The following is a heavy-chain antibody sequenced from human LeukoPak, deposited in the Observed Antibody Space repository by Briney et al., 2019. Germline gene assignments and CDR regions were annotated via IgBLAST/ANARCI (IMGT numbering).Heavy chain of an antibody. D-gene: IGHD6-13*01. J-gene: IGHJ4*02. CDR1: GFTFSSYA. V-gene: IGHV3-23*01. CDR3: AKGAPGIAAALHDYFDY. Sequence: GESLTLSCAVSGFTFSSYAMRGVRQPPGGGGEEWSAISDSGGSTYYAPSVKGRFTISTDNSKNSLYLQTNSLRAEATAVYYCAKGAPGIAAALHDYFDYWGQGTLVTVPS. CDR2: ISDSGGST.